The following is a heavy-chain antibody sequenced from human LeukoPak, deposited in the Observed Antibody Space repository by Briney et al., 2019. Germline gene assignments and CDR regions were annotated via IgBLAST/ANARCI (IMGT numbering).Heavy chain of an antibody. CDR3: ARDRYSSGWYDY. CDR2: IYYSGST. D-gene: IGHD6-19*01. V-gene: IGHV4-59*01. CDR1: GGSISSYY. J-gene: IGHJ4*02. Sequence: PSETLSLTCTVSGGSISSYYWSWIRQPPGKGLEWIGYIYYSGSTNYNPSLKSRVTISVDTSKNQFSLKLSSVTAADTAVYYCARDRYSSGWYDYWVQGTLVTVSS.